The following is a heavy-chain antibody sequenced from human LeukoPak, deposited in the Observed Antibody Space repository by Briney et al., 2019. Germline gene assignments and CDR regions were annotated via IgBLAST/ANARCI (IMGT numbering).Heavy chain of an antibody. J-gene: IGHJ3*02. Sequence: SETLSLTCTVSGGSISSYYWSWIRQPPGKGLECIGYIYNSGSTNYNPSLKSRVSISVDTSKNQFSLELSSVTAADTAVYYCARSAIDAFDIWGQGTMVTVSS. CDR3: ARSAIDAFDI. V-gene: IGHV4-59*08. CDR2: IYNSGST. D-gene: IGHD6-25*01. CDR1: GGSISSYY.